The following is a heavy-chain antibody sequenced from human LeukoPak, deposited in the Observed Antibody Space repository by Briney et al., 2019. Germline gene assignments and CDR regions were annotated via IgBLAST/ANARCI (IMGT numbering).Heavy chain of an antibody. V-gene: IGHV3-7*04. D-gene: IGHD1-26*01. CDR3: AMEGYSGNYPAY. CDR2: IRQDGDTK. J-gene: IGHJ4*02. CDR1: GFPFNAYW. Sequence: GGSLRLSCAASGFPFNAYWMTWVRQAPGKGLEWVANIRQDGDTKYYVDSVKGRFTISRDNAKNSLYLQMNSLRAEDTAVYYCAMEGYSGNYPAYWGQGTLVTVSS.